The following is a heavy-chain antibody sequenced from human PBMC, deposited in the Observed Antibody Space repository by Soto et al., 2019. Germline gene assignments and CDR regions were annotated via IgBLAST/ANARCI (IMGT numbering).Heavy chain of an antibody. Sequence: ASVKVSCKASGGTFSSYAISWVRQAPGQGLEWMGGIIPIFGTANYAQKFQGRVTITADESTSTAYMELSSLRSEDTAVYYCARASEGEDFWSGLVPSYYYGMDVWGQGTTVTVSS. D-gene: IGHD3-3*01. CDR3: ARASEGEDFWSGLVPSYYYGMDV. J-gene: IGHJ6*02. CDR1: GGTFSSYA. V-gene: IGHV1-69*13. CDR2: IIPIFGTA.